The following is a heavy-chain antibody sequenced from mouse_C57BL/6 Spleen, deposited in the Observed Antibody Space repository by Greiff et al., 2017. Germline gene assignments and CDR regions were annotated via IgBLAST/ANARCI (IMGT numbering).Heavy chain of an antibody. J-gene: IGHJ1*03. D-gene: IGHD1-1*01. CDR1: GFNIKNTY. CDR3: ARSAIYYYGSHWYFDV. CDR2: IDPANGNT. Sequence: VQLKESVAELVRPGASVKLSCTASGFNIKNTYMHWVKQRPEQGLEWIGRIDPANGNTKYAPKFQGKATITADTSSNTAYLQLSSLTSEDTAIYYCARSAIYYYGSHWYFDVWGTGTTVTVSS. V-gene: IGHV14-3*01.